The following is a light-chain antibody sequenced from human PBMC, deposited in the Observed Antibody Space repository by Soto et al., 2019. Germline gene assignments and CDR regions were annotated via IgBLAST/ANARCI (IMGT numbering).Light chain of an antibody. CDR2: AAS. J-gene: IGKJ1*01. CDR3: QQSYDTPWT. Sequence: DIQMTQSPSSLSASVGDRVTISCRASQSISNYLNWYQQKPGKAPKLLIYAASTLQSWVPSRFSGSGSGTDFTLTISSLQPEDFATYYCQQSYDTPWTFGQGTKVEIK. CDR1: QSISNY. V-gene: IGKV1-39*01.